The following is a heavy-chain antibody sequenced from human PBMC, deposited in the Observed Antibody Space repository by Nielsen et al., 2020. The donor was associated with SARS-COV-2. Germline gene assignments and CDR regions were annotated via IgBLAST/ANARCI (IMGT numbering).Heavy chain of an antibody. CDR3: AKVGDTDGYANEY. Sequence: GESLKISCTASGFTFSSSGMHWVRQAPGKGLEWVAVISYDGIYKYHADSVKGRFTISRDNSENTLYLQMSSLRAEDTAMYYCAKVGDTDGYANEYWGQGTLVTVS. CDR2: ISYDGIYK. V-gene: IGHV3-30*18. J-gene: IGHJ4*02. CDR1: GFTFSSSG. D-gene: IGHD5-24*01.